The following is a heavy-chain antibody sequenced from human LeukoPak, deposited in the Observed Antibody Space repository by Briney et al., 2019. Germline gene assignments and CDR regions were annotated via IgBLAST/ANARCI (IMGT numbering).Heavy chain of an antibody. V-gene: IGHV1-46*01. J-gene: IGHJ4*02. CDR2: INPSGGST. CDR3: ARLGGGDIVVVPAAMGGDY. CDR1: GYTFTSYY. Sequence: ASVKVSCKASGYTFTSYYMHWVRQAPGQGLEWMGIINPSGGSTSYAQKFQGRVTMTRDTSTSTVYMELSSLRSEDTAVYYCARLGGGDIVVVPAAMGGDYWGQGTLVTVSS. D-gene: IGHD2-2*01.